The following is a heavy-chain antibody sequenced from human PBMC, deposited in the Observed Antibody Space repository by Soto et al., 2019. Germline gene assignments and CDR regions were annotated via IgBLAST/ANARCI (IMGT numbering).Heavy chain of an antibody. CDR2: IYYSGST. CDR3: ATTDSSSSAFDI. J-gene: IGHJ3*02. CDR1: GGSISSGGYY. D-gene: IGHD6-13*01. V-gene: IGHV4-61*08. Sequence: SETLSLTCTVSGGSISSGGYYWSWIRQHPGKGLEWIGYIYYSGSTNYNPSLKSRVTISVDTSKNQFSLKLSSVTAADTAVYYCATTDSSSSAFDIWGQGTMVTVSS.